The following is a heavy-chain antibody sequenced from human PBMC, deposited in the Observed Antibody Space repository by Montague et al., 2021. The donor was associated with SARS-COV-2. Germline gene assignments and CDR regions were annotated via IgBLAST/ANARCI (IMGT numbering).Heavy chain of an antibody. D-gene: IGHD3-10*01. J-gene: IGHJ5*02. CDR3: ARNGVEFGGSEKYYSGEWLDP. CDR2: IDWDDDK. CDR1: GFSLTTDGMC. Sequence: PALVTPTQTLALTCTFSGFSLTTDGMCVSWIRQPPGKALEWLARIDWDDDKYYSTPLKTRLTISKGTSKNQVVLTMTNMNPADPATYYCARNGVEFGGSEKYYSGEWLDPWGQGTLVTVSS. V-gene: IGHV2-70*11.